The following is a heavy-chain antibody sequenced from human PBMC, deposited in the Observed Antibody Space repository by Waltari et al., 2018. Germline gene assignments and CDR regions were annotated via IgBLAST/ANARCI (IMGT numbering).Heavy chain of an antibody. CDR2: IYYSGST. CDR1: GGSISRYY. J-gene: IGHJ4*02. V-gene: IGHV4-59*01. D-gene: IGHD6-13*01. CDR3: ARVRGAAAEI. Sequence: QVQLQESGPGLVKPSETLSLTCTVSGGSISRYYWSWIRQPPGKGLVWIGYIYYSGSTNYNPSLKSRVTISVDTSKNQFSLKLSSVTAADTAVYYCARVRGAAAEIWGQGTLVTVSS.